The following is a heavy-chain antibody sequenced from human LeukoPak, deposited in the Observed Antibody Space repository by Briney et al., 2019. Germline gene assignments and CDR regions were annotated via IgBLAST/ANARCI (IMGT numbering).Heavy chain of an antibody. CDR2: MSEDGSST. Sequence: PGGSLRLSCAASGFTFSTYWMSWVRQTPGKGLDWVASMSEDGSSTYYVDSVKGRFTISRDNAKNSLYLQMNNVRVEDAAVYYCARDTYRFDDFWGQGALVTVSS. J-gene: IGHJ4*02. CDR1: GFTFSTYW. CDR3: ARDTYRFDDF. V-gene: IGHV3-7*01.